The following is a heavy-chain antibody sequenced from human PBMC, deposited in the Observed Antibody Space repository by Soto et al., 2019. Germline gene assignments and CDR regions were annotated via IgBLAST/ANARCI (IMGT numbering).Heavy chain of an antibody. Sequence: ATLSLTCSVSGGSINDVTHDGSWSRHPPGKGLEWIATTYYTGSTHYNSSLKSRATISVDTSQNQFSLELTSVTAADTAVYHCASARYFGVDVWGHGTTVTVSS. CDR1: GGSINDVTHD. CDR3: ASARYFGVDV. V-gene: IGHV4-39*01. D-gene: IGHD5-18*01. J-gene: IGHJ6*02. CDR2: TYYTGST.